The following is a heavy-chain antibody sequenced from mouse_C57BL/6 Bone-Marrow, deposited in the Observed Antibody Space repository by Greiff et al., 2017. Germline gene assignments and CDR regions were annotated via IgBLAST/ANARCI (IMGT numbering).Heavy chain of an antibody. J-gene: IGHJ2*01. Sequence: EVQGVESGGDLVKPGGSLKLSCAASGFTFSSYGMSWVRQTPDKRLEWVATISSGGSYTYYPDSVKGRFTISRDNAKNTLYLQMSSLKSEDTAMYYCARLLTGHFDYWGQGTTLTVSS. CDR1: GFTFSSYG. V-gene: IGHV5-6*01. CDR3: ARLLTGHFDY. CDR2: ISSGGSYT. D-gene: IGHD4-1*01.